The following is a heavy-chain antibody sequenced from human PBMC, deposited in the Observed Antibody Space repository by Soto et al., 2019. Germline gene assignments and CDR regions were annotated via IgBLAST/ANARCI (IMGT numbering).Heavy chain of an antibody. CDR3: ARGEYTESEYNHGMDV. V-gene: IGHV6-1*01. Sequence: SPTLSLPCVISGHSLSSNSAGWNWITQSPSRGLELLGRTVYRSKLDKDYAVSLKVRISINPDTSKNHFALRLNSVPPEDTAVYYCARGEYTESEYNHGMDVWGQGTTVTVSS. CDR2: TVYRSKLDK. J-gene: IGHJ6*02. D-gene: IGHD1-1*01. CDR1: GHSLSSNSAG.